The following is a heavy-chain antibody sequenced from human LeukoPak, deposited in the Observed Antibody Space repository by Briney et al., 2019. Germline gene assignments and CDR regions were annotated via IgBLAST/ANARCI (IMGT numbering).Heavy chain of an antibody. Sequence: SDTLSLTCAVSGGSISSYYWSWIRQPPGKGLEWIGYVYYSGSIYYNPSLKSRVTMSVDTSRNQFSLKLSSVTAVDTAVYYCARRSYDSSGYRDWYFDLWRRGTLVTVFS. CDR1: GGSISSYY. CDR3: ARRSYDSSGYRDWYFDL. V-gene: IGHV4-59*04. CDR2: VYYSGSI. J-gene: IGHJ2*01. D-gene: IGHD3-22*01.